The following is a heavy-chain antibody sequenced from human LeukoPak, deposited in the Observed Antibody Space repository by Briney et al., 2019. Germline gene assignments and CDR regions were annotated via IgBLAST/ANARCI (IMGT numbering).Heavy chain of an antibody. CDR2: ISYDGSNK. D-gene: IGHD6-13*01. Sequence: GRSLRLSCAASGFAFSSYAMHWVRQAPGKGLEWVAVISYDGSNKYYADSVKGRFTISRDNSKNTLYLQMNSLRAEDTAVYYCAKFMAAAGDDAFDIWGQGTMVTVSS. J-gene: IGHJ3*02. CDR3: AKFMAAAGDDAFDI. CDR1: GFAFSSYA. V-gene: IGHV3-30*07.